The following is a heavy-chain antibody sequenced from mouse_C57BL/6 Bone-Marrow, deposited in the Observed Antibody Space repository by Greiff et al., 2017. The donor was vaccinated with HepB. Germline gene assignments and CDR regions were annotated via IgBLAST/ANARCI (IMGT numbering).Heavy chain of an antibody. D-gene: IGHD1-1*01. J-gene: IGHJ2*01. Sequence: QVQLKESGPELVKPGASVKISCKASGYAFSSSWMNWVKQRPGKGLEWIGRIYPGDGDTNYNGKFKGKATLTADKSSSTAYMQLSSLTSEDSAVYFCAIPYYGVDYWGQGTTLTVSS. V-gene: IGHV1-82*01. CDR1: GYAFSSSW. CDR3: AIPYYGVDY. CDR2: IYPGDGDT.